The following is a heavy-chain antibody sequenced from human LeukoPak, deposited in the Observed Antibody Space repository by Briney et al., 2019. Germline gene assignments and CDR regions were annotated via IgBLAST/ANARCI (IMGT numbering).Heavy chain of an antibody. CDR1: GYTFTSYG. V-gene: IGHV1-69*06. CDR2: IIPIFGTA. CDR3: ARDGRGAVAGTGFDY. Sequence: ASVKVSCKASGYTFTSYGISWVRQAPGQGLEWMGGIIPIFGTANYAQKFQGRVTITADKSTSTAYMELSSLRSEDTAVYYCARDGRGAVAGTGFDYWGQGTLVTVSS. D-gene: IGHD6-19*01. J-gene: IGHJ4*02.